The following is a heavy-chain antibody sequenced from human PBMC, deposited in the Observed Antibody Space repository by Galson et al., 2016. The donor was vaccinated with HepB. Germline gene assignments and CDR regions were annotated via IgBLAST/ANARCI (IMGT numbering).Heavy chain of an antibody. D-gene: IGHD2-21*01. CDR1: GITFSSHG. CDR3: AKDSQIGGGAAVDF. J-gene: IGHJ4*02. CDR2: ISGSGGST. V-gene: IGHV3-23*01. Sequence: SLRLSCAASGITFSSHGMHWVRQAPGKGLEWVAAISGSGGSTNYADSVKGRFTISRDNSKNTLYLEMNSLRAEDTAVYYCAKDSQIGGGAAVDFWSRGPGATVSS.